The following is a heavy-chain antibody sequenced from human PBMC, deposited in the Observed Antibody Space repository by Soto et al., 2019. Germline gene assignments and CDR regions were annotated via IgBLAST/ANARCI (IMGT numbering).Heavy chain of an antibody. Sequence: PSETLSLTCTVSGSSVSSGSFYWNWIRQPPGKGLEWIGYFYSSGTTSYNPSLKSRVTISVDTSKTQFSLNLSSVTAADTAVYYCAVGRWFDPWGQRTLVTVSS. CDR2: FYSSGTT. CDR1: GSSVSSGSFY. J-gene: IGHJ5*02. D-gene: IGHD1-26*01. V-gene: IGHV4-61*01. CDR3: AVGRWFDP.